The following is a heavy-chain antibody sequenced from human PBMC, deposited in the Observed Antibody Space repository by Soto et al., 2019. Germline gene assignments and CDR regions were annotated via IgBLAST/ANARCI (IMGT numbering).Heavy chain of an antibody. D-gene: IGHD2-8*01. J-gene: IGHJ3*02. CDR2: INSDGSST. CDR1: GFTFSSYW. V-gene: IGHV3-74*01. Sequence: EVQLVESGGGLVQPGGSLRLSCAASGFTFSSYWMHWVRQAPGKGLGWVSRINSDGSSTSYADSVKGRFTISRDNAKNTLYLQMNSLRAEDTAVYYCARPMRMLGVGAFDIWGQGTMVTVSS. CDR3: ARPMRMLGVGAFDI.